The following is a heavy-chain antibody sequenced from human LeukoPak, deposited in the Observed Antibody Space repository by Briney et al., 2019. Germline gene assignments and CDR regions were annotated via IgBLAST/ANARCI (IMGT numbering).Heavy chain of an antibody. J-gene: IGHJ4*02. V-gene: IGHV3-20*04. Sequence: GGSLRLSCAASGFTFDDYGMSWVRQAPGKGLEWVSGINWNGGSTGYADSVKGRFTISRDNAKNSLYLQMNSLRAEDMALYYCAKDIIAAPLGGFDYWGQGTLVTVFS. D-gene: IGHD6-13*01. CDR1: GFTFDDYG. CDR3: AKDIIAAPLGGFDY. CDR2: INWNGGST.